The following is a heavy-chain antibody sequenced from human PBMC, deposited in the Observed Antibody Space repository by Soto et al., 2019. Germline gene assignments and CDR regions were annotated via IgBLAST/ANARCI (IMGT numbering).Heavy chain of an antibody. V-gene: IGHV3-21*01. CDR3: ARVPMVRGVITPGGYYYYGMDV. CDR2: ISSSSSYI. CDR1: GFTFSSYS. D-gene: IGHD3-10*01. Sequence: EVQLVEAGGGLVKPGWSLRLSCAASGFTFSSYSMNWVRQAPGKGLEWVSSISSSSSYIYYADSVKGRFTISRDNAKNSLYLQMNSLRAEDTAVYYCARVPMVRGVITPGGYYYYGMDVWGQGTTVTVSS. J-gene: IGHJ6*02.